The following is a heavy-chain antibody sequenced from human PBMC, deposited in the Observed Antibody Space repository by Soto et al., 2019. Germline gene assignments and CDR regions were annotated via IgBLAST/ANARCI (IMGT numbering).Heavy chain of an antibody. CDR3: VKRNQLLRYYFEF. V-gene: IGHV3-64D*06. CDR1: GFTFSNYA. J-gene: IGHJ4*01. D-gene: IGHD2-15*01. Sequence: GGSLRLSCSVSGFTFSNYAMHWVRQAPGKGLEYVSGITSDGDSTWHADSVKDRFTISRDNSKNTLFLQMSSLRVEDTAIYFCVKRNQLLRYYFEFWGPGTLVTVYS. CDR2: ITSDGDST.